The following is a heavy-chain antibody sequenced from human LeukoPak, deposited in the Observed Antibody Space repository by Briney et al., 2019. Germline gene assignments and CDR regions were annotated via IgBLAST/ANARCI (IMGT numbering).Heavy chain of an antibody. CDR3: ARDSSGWYEFDY. V-gene: IGHV4-59*01. J-gene: IGHJ4*02. CDR1: GGSISSYY. Sequence: SETLSLTCTVSGGSISSYYWSWIRQPPGKGLEWIGYIYYSGSTNYNPSLKSRVTISVDTSKNQFSLKLSSVTAADTAVYYCARDSSGWYEFDYWGQGTLVTVSS. CDR2: IYYSGST. D-gene: IGHD6-19*01.